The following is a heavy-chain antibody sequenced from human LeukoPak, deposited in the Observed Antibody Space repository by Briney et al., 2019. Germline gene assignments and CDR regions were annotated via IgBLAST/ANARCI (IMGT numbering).Heavy chain of an antibody. CDR3: GRKTGVTAEAFDC. V-gene: IGHV3-7*03. Sequence: SWIRQAPGKGLEWVANIKVDGSEKYYLDSVKGRFTISRDNAKNSVYLQMNSLRTEDTAVYYCGRKTGVTAEAFDCWGQGTLVTVSS. CDR2: IKVDGSEK. J-gene: IGHJ4*02. D-gene: IGHD2-21*02.